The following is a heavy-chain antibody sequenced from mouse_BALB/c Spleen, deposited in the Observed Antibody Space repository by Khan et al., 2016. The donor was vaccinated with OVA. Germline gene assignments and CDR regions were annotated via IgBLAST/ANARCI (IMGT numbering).Heavy chain of an antibody. CDR2: IFPGSDTP. CDR1: GYTFTDYI. V-gene: IGHV1-77*01. D-gene: IGHD3-1*01. CDR3: ARGVYSAFAY. Sequence: QVQLQQSGPELVKPGASLKVSCKASGYTFTDYIIGWVKQSTRQGLEWIGDIFPGSDTPYYNEKFKDRATLTADKSANTAYMQLSSLKSDDCAVYFCARGVYSAFAYWGQGTLVTVSA. J-gene: IGHJ3*01.